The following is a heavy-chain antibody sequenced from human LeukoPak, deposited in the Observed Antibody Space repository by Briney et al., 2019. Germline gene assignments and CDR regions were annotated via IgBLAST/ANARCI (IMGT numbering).Heavy chain of an antibody. V-gene: IGHV3-23*01. CDR2: ISGSGGST. CDR1: GFTFSSYA. Sequence: GGSLRLPCAASGFTFSSYAMSWVRQAPGKGLEWVSAISGSGGSTYYADSVKGRFTISRDNARNSLYLQMNSLRAEDTAVYYCARHSRRNYFDYWGQGTLVTVSS. J-gene: IGHJ4*02. CDR3: ARHSRRNYFDY.